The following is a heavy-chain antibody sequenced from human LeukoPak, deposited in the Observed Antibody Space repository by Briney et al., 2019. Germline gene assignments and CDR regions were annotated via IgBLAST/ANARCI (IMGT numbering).Heavy chain of an antibody. CDR2: ISSSSSYI. J-gene: IGHJ4*02. CDR3: ARSPGGYYFDY. CDR1: GFTFSSYS. Sequence: GGSLRLSCAASGFTFSSYSMNWVRQAPGKGLEWVSSISSSSSYIYYADSVKGRFTISRDNAKNSLYLQMNSLRAEDTAVYYCARSPGGYYFDYWGQGTLVTVSS. D-gene: IGHD3-16*01. V-gene: IGHV3-21*01.